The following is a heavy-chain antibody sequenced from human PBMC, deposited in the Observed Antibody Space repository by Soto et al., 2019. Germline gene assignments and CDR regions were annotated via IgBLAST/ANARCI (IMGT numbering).Heavy chain of an antibody. CDR1: GFIFSSNW. CDR3: ARERGGYSGYDYLWFDP. Sequence: EVQLVESGGGLVQPGGSLRLSCAASGFIFSSNWMSWVRQAPGKGLEWVDNIKEDGSESYYVDSVKGRFYISRDNARNSLYLQMNTLGAGDTAVYYCARERGGYSGYDYLWFDPWGQGTLVTVSS. CDR2: IKEDGSES. D-gene: IGHD5-12*01. V-gene: IGHV3-7*01. J-gene: IGHJ5*02.